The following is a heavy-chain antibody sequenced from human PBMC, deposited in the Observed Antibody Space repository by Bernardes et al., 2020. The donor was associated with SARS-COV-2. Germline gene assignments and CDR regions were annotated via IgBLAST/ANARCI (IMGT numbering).Heavy chain of an antibody. CDR2: VVGSGGST. Sequence: RGSLRLSCAASGFTFRNYAMSWVRQAPGKGLEWVSVVVGSGGSTYYADSVKGRFTISRDNSKNMLNLQMNNLRAEDTAIYYCAKRENYDLWSGPNDYWGQGTLVTVSS. V-gene: IGHV3-23*01. CDR1: GFTFRNYA. J-gene: IGHJ4*02. D-gene: IGHD3-3*01. CDR3: AKRENYDLWSGPNDY.